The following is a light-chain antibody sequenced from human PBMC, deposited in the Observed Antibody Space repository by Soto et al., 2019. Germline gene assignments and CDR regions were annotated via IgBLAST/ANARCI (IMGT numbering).Light chain of an antibody. CDR3: SSYAGSNNLNV. CDR2: EVS. Sequence: QSALTQPPSASGSPGQSVTISCTGTSSGVGAYDYVSWYQQHPGKFPKLIIYEVSKRPSGVPDRFSGSKSGNTASLTVSGLQAEDDADYYCSSYAGSNNLNVFGTGTKLTVL. CDR1: SSGVGAYDY. V-gene: IGLV2-8*01. J-gene: IGLJ1*01.